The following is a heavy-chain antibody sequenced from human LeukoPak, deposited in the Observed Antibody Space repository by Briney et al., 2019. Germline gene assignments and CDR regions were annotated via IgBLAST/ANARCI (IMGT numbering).Heavy chain of an antibody. J-gene: IGHJ3*02. CDR1: GFTFSSYA. Sequence: PGGSLRLSCAASGFTFSSYAMSWVRQAPGKGLEWVPAISGSGGSTYYADSVKGRFTISRDNSKNTLYLQMNSLRAEDTAVYYCAKAKTTYYDYIWGSYRETTDAFDIWGQGTMVTVSS. CDR3: AKAKTTYYDYIWGSYRETTDAFDI. V-gene: IGHV3-23*01. CDR2: ISGSGGST. D-gene: IGHD3-16*02.